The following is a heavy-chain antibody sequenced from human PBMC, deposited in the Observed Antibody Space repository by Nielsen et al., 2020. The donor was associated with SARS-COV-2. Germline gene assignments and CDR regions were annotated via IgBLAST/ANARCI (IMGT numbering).Heavy chain of an antibody. CDR3: AREEGITIFGVVINDYYYGMDV. V-gene: IGHV1-2*06. CDR2: INPNSGGT. CDR1: GYTFTSYY. J-gene: IGHJ6*02. Sequence: ASVKVSCKASGYTFTSYYMHWVRQAPGQGLEWMGRINPNSGGTNYAQKFQGRVTMTRDTSISTAYMELSRLRCDDTAVYYCAREEGITIFGVVINDYYYGMDVWGQGTTVTVSS. D-gene: IGHD3-3*01.